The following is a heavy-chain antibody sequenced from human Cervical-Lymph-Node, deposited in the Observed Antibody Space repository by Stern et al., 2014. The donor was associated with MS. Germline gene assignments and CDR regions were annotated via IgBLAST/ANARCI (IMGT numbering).Heavy chain of an antibody. V-gene: IGHV1-69*01. CDR3: AVGDSSAWYVDY. CDR2: TIPMTETP. J-gene: IGHJ4*02. CDR1: GGTFNTYA. D-gene: IGHD6-19*01. Sequence: DQLVESGAEVKKPGSSVKVSCKTSGGTFNTYAISWVRQAPGEGLQWMGGTIPMTETPVYAQNFQGRVTITADEFTSTAYMEMTSLRSDDTAVYYCAVGDSSAWYVDYWGQGTLVTVSS.